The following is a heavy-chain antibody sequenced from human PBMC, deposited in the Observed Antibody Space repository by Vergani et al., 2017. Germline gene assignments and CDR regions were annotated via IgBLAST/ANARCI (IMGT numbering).Heavy chain of an antibody. V-gene: IGHV3-74*02. CDR3: AKPLHGWQWLVLV. CDR1: GFTFSSYW. J-gene: IGHJ4*02. CDR2: INSDGSST. Sequence: VQLVESGGGVVQPGRSLRLSCAASGFTFSSYWMHWVRQAPGKGLVWVSRINSDGSSTSYADSVKGRFTISRDNAKNTLYLQMNSLRAEDTAVYYCAKPLHGWQWLVLVWGQGTLVTVSS. D-gene: IGHD6-19*01.